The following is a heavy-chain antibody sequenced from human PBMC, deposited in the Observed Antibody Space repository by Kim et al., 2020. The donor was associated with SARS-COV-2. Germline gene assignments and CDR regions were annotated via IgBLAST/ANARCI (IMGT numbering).Heavy chain of an antibody. CDR2: GDIT. CDR3: ANPRQPDY. D-gene: IGHD6-13*01. J-gene: IGHJ4*02. Sequence: GDITRSAESVKGRFTISRDNSKNALYLQMSSLRAEDTAIYYCANPRQPDYWGQGTLVTVSS. V-gene: IGHV3-23*01.